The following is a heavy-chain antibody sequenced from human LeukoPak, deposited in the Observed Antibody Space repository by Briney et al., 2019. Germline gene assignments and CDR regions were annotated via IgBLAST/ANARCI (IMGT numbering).Heavy chain of an antibody. D-gene: IGHD3-9*01. J-gene: IGHJ6*03. CDR1: GFTFDDYG. CDR3: EDGIRYYYYYYMDV. Sequence: GGSLRLSCAASGFTFDDYGLNWVRQAPGKGLDWNSGIHWNGDTTNYAASVEGRFTISRDNAKNSLYLQMNSLRAEDTFFFHAEDGIRYYYYYYMDVWGKGTTVTVSS. CDR2: IHWNGDTT. V-gene: IGHV3-20*01.